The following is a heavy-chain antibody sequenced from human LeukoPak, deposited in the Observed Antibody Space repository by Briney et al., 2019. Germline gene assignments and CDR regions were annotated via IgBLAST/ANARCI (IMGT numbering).Heavy chain of an antibody. Sequence: GGSLRLSCAASGFTFSSYGMHWVRQAPGKGLEWVAVISYDGSNKYYADSVKGRFTISRDNSKNTLYLQMNSLRAEDTAIYYCAKVYTTGWSLPFDSWGQGTLVTVSS. D-gene: IGHD1-1*01. CDR1: GFTFSSYG. J-gene: IGHJ4*02. CDR3: AKVYTTGWSLPFDS. V-gene: IGHV3-30*18. CDR2: ISYDGSNK.